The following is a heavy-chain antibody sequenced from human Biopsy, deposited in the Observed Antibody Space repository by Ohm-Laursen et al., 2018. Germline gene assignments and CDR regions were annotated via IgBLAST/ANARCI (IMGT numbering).Heavy chain of an antibody. J-gene: IGHJ4*02. Sequence: SLRLSCSASGFTFGSYWMTWVRQAPGKGLEWVANIKQDGSEEYYVDSVKGRFTISRDNANNSLYLQVNSLRAEDTAVYYCARDQRGPSLLEAKLTPNYFDYWGRGSLVTVSS. CDR2: IKQDGSEE. V-gene: IGHV3-7*01. D-gene: IGHD1-1*01. CDR1: GFTFGSYW. CDR3: ARDQRGPSLLEAKLTPNYFDY.